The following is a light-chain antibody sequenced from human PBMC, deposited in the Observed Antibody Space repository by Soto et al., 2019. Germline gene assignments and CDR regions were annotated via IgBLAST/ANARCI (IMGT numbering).Light chain of an antibody. CDR2: GAS. CDR1: QSVSNN. CDR3: QQYNTWPRT. Sequence: EIVMTQSPATLSMSPGERATLSCRASQSVSNNLAWYQQKPGQAPRLLIYGASTRATGIPARFSGSGSGTEFTLTVSSLQSEDFAVYYCQQYNTWPRTFVQGSKVEIK. V-gene: IGKV3-15*01. J-gene: IGKJ1*01.